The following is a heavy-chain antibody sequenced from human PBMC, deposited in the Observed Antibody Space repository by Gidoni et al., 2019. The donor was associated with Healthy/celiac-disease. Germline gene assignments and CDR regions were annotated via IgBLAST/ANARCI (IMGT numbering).Heavy chain of an antibody. V-gene: IGHV4-31*03. CDR1: GGSFSSRGYY. Sequence: QVQLQESGPGLVKPSQTLSLTCTVSGGSFSSRGYYWSWIRQHPGKGLEWIGYIYYSGSTYYNPSLKSRVTISVDTSKNQFSLKLSSVTAADTAVYYCASGGNCSGGSCYGSDAFDIWGQGTMVTVSS. CDR3: ASGGNCSGGSCYGSDAFDI. CDR2: IYYSGST. J-gene: IGHJ3*02. D-gene: IGHD2-15*01.